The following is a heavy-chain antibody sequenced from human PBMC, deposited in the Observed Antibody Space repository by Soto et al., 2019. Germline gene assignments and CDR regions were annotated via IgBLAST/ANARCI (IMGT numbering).Heavy chain of an antibody. J-gene: IGHJ4*02. D-gene: IGHD3-10*01. CDR2: ISAYNGNT. CDR1: GYTFTSYH. Sequence: QVQLVQSGAEVKKPGASVKVSCKASGYTFTSYHITWVRQAPGQGLEWMGWISAYNGNTNYAQKLQGRVTMTTDTXXXXXXXXXXXXXXXXTXVYYCARDSPPPREWGQGTLVTVSS. V-gene: IGHV1-18*01. CDR3: ARDSPPPRE.